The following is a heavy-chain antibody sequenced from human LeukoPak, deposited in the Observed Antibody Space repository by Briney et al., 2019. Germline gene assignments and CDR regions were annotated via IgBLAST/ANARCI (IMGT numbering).Heavy chain of an antibody. CDR3: ARASRRFRGVIIFDY. CDR1: GYAFTGYY. V-gene: IGHV1-2*02. CDR2: MNPNSGDT. J-gene: IGHJ4*02. Sequence: ASVKVSCKASGYAFTGYYMHWVRQAPGQGLEWMGWMNPNSGDTTYAQKFQGRVTMTRDTSISTAYMELSRLRSDDTAVYYCARASRRFRGVIIFDYWGQGTLVTVSS. D-gene: IGHD3-10*01.